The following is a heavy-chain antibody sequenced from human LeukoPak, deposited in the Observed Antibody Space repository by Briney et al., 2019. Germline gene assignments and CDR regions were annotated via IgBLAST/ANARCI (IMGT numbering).Heavy chain of an antibody. CDR3: ARTYCGGDCYSSRGWFDT. Sequence: ASVKVSCKASGYIFSNYGISWVRQAPGQGLEWMGWISGYNGHTKYVEKFQGRVTMTTDTSTSTAYMELSSLRSEDTAVYYCARTYCGGDCYSSRGWFDTWGQGTLVTVSS. J-gene: IGHJ5*02. V-gene: IGHV1-18*01. CDR1: GYIFSNYG. D-gene: IGHD2-21*02. CDR2: ISGYNGHT.